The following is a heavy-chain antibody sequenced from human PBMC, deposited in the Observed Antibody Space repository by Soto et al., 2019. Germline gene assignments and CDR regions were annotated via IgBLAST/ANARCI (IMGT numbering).Heavy chain of an antibody. CDR1: GGSISSGGYY. CDR2: IYYSGST. CDR3: ARTCGGDCYDAFDI. Sequence: NPSETLSLTCTVSGGSISSGGYYWSWIRQHPGKGLEWIGYIYYSGSTYYNPSLKSRVTISVDTSKNQFSLKLSSVTAADTAVYYCARTCGGDCYDAFDIWGQGTMVTVSS. J-gene: IGHJ3*02. D-gene: IGHD2-21*02. V-gene: IGHV4-31*03.